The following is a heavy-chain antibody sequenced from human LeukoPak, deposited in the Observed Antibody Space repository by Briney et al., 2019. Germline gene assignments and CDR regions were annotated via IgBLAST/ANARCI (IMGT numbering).Heavy chain of an antibody. CDR1: GFTFSSYS. V-gene: IGHV3-21*01. CDR3: ARDREGPFDY. CDR2: ISSSSSYI. D-gene: IGHD1-26*01. J-gene: IGHJ4*02. Sequence: KPGGSLRLSCAASGFTFSSYSMNWVRQAPGKGLEWVSSISSSSSYINYADSVKGRFTISRDNAKNSLYLQMNSLRAEDTAVYYCARDREGPFDYWGQGTLVTVSS.